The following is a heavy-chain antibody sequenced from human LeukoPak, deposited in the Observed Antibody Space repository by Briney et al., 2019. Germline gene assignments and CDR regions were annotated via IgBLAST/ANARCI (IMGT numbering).Heavy chain of an antibody. CDR2: INTNTGNP. CDR3: ASWVVAATHPTAFDI. Sequence: ASVKVSCKASGYTFTSYGISWVRQAPGQGLEWMGWINTNTGNPTYAQGFTGRFVFSLDTSVSTAYLQISSLKAEDTAVYYCASWVVAATHPTAFDIWGQGTMVTVSS. V-gene: IGHV7-4-1*02. J-gene: IGHJ3*02. D-gene: IGHD2-15*01. CDR1: GYTFTSYG.